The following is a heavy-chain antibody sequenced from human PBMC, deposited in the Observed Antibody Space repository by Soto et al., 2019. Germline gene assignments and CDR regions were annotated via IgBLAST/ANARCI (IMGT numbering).Heavy chain of an antibody. Sequence: PSETLSLTCPVSGGTISSGDYCWSWIRQPPGKGLEWIGYIYYSGSTYYNPSLKSRVTISVDTSKNQFSLKLSSVTAADTAVYYCARVTREYYDFWSGYQAPFDYWGQGTLVTVSS. CDR3: ARVTREYYDFWSGYQAPFDY. V-gene: IGHV4-30-4*01. J-gene: IGHJ4*02. D-gene: IGHD3-3*01. CDR1: GGTISSGDYC. CDR2: IYYSGST.